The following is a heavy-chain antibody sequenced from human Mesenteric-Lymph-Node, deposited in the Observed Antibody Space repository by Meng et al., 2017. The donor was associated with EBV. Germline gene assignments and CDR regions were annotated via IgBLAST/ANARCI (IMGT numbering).Heavy chain of an antibody. D-gene: IGHD1-1*01. V-gene: IGHV4-30-4*01. Sequence: QGPLQESGPGLVKPSETLSLTCTVSGASISSGGYYWNWIRQSPGKGLELIGYIFYGGYTYYNLSLKSRVTISVDVSKNQFSLKLTSVTAADTAVYYCARMEFTYSWYFDLWGRGTLVTVSS. CDR1: GASISSGGYY. J-gene: IGHJ2*01. CDR3: ARMEFTYSWYFDL. CDR2: IFYGGYT.